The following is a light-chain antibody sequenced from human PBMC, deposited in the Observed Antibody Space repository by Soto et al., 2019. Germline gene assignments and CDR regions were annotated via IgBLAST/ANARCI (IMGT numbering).Light chain of an antibody. CDR3: QHYSDSPRST. CDR2: GAS. CDR1: QSVRSNY. Sequence: EIVLTQSPGTLSLSPGERATLSCRASQSVRSNYLAWYQHKPGQAPRLLIFGASSRATDIPDRFSGSGSGTDFTLTISRLDPEDSAVYYCQHYSDSPRSTFGQGTRLEIK. J-gene: IGKJ5*01. V-gene: IGKV3-20*01.